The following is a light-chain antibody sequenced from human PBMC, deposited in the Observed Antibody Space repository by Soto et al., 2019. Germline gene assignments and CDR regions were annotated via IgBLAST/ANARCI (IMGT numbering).Light chain of an antibody. Sequence: EIVLTQSPGNLSLSPGERATLSCRASQSVSNNYLAWYQQKPGQAPRLHIYGASNRATGIPDRFSGSGSGTDFTLTISRLEPEDFAVYYCQQYGSSGTFGQGTKVDIK. J-gene: IGKJ1*01. CDR2: GAS. CDR1: QSVSNNY. V-gene: IGKV3-20*01. CDR3: QQYGSSGT.